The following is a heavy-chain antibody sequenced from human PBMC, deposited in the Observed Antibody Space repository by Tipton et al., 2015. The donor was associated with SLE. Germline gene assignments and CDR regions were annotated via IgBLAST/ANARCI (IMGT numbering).Heavy chain of an antibody. CDR1: GYSISSGYY. CDR3: ARGFSIVVVVAATQYGMDV. CDR2: IYHSGST. Sequence: TLSLTCTVSGYSISSGYYWGWIRQPPGKGLEWIGSIYHSGSTNYNPSLKSRVTISVDTSKNQFSLKLSSVTAADTAVYYCARGFSIVVVVAATQYGMDVWGQGTTVTVSS. V-gene: IGHV4-38-2*02. D-gene: IGHD2-15*01. J-gene: IGHJ6*02.